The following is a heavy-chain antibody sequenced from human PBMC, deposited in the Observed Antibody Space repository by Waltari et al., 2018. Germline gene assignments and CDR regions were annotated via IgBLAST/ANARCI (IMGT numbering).Heavy chain of an antibody. D-gene: IGHD6-13*01. Sequence: QVQLQESGPGLVKPSESLSLTCTVSGYSISSGYYWGWIRQPPWKGLEWIGSIYHIGRTYYNPSLKSRVTISVDTSKNQFSLKLSSVTAADTAVYYCARDVGSSSWYEGVYYFDYWGQGTLVTVSS. V-gene: IGHV4-38-2*02. CDR2: IYHIGRT. CDR3: ARDVGSSSWYEGVYYFDY. J-gene: IGHJ4*02. CDR1: GYSISSGYY.